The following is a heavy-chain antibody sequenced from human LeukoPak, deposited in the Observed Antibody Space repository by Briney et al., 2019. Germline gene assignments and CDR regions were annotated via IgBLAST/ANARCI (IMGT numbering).Heavy chain of an antibody. Sequence: SQTLSLTCTVSGGSVSSGYYYWNWIRQHPGKGLEWIGFIHYSGSTYYNPSLRSRVTISIDTSKNQFSLNLSSVTAADTAVYYCARDGIAATGSPFDYWGQGALVTVFS. J-gene: IGHJ4*02. CDR1: GGSVSSGYYY. CDR2: IHYSGST. CDR3: ARDGIAATGSPFDY. V-gene: IGHV4-31*03. D-gene: IGHD6-13*01.